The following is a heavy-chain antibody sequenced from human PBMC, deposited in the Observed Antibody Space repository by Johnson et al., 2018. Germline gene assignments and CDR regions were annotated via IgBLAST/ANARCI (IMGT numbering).Heavy chain of an antibody. D-gene: IGHD3-22*01. Sequence: QVQLVQSGAEVKKPGSSVEVSCKASGGTFSNYAISWVRQAPGQGLEWMGGIIPIFGTANYAQKFQGRVTITADESTSTADMELSSLRSEDTAVYYCARARYDTSGYSIQHWGQGTLVTVSS. CDR1: GGTFSNYA. CDR3: ARARYDTSGYSIQH. V-gene: IGHV1-69*01. CDR2: IIPIFGTA. J-gene: IGHJ1*01.